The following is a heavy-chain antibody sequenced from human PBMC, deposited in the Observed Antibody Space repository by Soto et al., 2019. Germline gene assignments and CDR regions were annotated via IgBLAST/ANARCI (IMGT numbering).Heavy chain of an antibody. Sequence: GGSLRLSCAASVFTFSSYSMNWVRQAPGKGLEWVANIIKDGSEKSYVDSVKGRFTISRDNAKNSLYLEMNSLRVEDTAVYYCARDWGGLGYWGQGTLVTVSS. D-gene: IGHD3-10*01. J-gene: IGHJ4*02. CDR3: ARDWGGLGY. CDR1: VFTFSSYS. V-gene: IGHV3-7*03. CDR2: IIKDGSEK.